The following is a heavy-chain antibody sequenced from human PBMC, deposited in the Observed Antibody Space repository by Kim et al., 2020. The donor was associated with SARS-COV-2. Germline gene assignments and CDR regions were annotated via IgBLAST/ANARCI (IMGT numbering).Heavy chain of an antibody. V-gene: IGHV3-30*18. D-gene: IGHD3-10*01. CDR1: GFTGGRYG. J-gene: IGHJ6*02. Sequence: GVSFGLAGAASGFTGGRYGLSWVRPAPGKGLEWVAVISYDGSNKYYADSVKGRFTISRDNSKNTLYLQMNSLRAEDTAVYYCAKESGSGSYYAWTYYYYGMDVWGQGTTVTVSS. CDR2: ISYDGSNK. CDR3: AKESGSGSYYAWTYYYYGMDV.